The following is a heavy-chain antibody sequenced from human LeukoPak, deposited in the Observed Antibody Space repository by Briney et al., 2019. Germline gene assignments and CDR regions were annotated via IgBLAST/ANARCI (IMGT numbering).Heavy chain of an antibody. Sequence: SETLSLTSPLPGGSITSYYWGWIRPPPGTGLEWIGNTYHSGSTYYNPSLESRVTISLDTSKNQFSLKLSSVTAAGTAVYYCAGRPRRYSSSWYYAFDIWGQGTMVTVSS. D-gene: IGHD6-13*01. CDR2: TYHSGST. CDR1: GGSITSYY. V-gene: IGHV4-39*01. J-gene: IGHJ3*02. CDR3: AGRPRRYSSSWYYAFDI.